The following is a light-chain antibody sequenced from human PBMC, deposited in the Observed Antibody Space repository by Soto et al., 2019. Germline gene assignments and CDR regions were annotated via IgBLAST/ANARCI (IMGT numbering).Light chain of an antibody. CDR2: KAS. J-gene: IGKJ1*01. V-gene: IGKV1-5*03. Sequence: DIQMTQSPSTLSASVGDRVTITCRASQSISSWLAWYQQKPGKAPKLLIYKASSLESGVPSRFSGSGSGTEFTLTISSLQPDDFATYYCQQYNSYSLTWTFGQRTKLEIK. CDR3: QQYNSYSLTWT. CDR1: QSISSW.